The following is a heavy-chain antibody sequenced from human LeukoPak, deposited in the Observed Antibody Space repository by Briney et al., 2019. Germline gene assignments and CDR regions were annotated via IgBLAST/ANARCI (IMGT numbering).Heavy chain of an antibody. CDR2: IYYSGST. CDR1: GGSISSYY. D-gene: IGHD5-18*01. V-gene: IGHV4-59*08. CDR3: ARLRYSYGFPAFDI. Sequence: SETLSLTCTVSGGSISSYYWSWIRQPPGKGLEWIGYIYYSGSTYYNPSLKSRVTISVDTSKNQFSLKLSSVTAADTAVYYCARLRYSYGFPAFDIWGQGTMVTVSS. J-gene: IGHJ3*02.